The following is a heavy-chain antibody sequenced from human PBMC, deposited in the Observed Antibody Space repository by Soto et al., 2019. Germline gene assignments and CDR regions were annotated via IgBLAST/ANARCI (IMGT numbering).Heavy chain of an antibody. V-gene: IGHV4-59*08. Sequence: SETLSLTCTISGGSISVYYWSWIRQSPRQGLEWIGYVYDNGRPYYSPSLKSRVTISADTSKNQFSLHLSSVTAADTAVYYCARHAAYDSVWGKSDGSDYWGQGTLVTVSS. CDR2: VYDNGRP. CDR3: ARHAAYDSVWGKSDGSDY. CDR1: GGSISVYY. D-gene: IGHD3-16*01. J-gene: IGHJ4*02.